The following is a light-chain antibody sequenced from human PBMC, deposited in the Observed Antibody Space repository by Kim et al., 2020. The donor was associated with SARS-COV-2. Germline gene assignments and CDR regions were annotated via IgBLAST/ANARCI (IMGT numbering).Light chain of an antibody. V-gene: IGKV3-20*01. J-gene: IGKJ2*01. CDR1: QSVASNH. CDR2: GTS. Sequence: EIVLTQSPGTLSLSPGERATLSCRASQSVASNHLAWYQQKPGQAPRLLIYGTSSRATGIPDRFSASESGTDFTLTISRLEPEDCAVYYCQQYVTSPYTFGQGTKLEI. CDR3: QQYVTSPYT.